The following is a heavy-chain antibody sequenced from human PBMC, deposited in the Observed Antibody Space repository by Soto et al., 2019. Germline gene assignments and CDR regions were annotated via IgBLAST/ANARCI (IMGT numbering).Heavy chain of an antibody. J-gene: IGHJ4*02. CDR3: ANGGATYGLLTHDY. CDR2: LTGSSGVT. V-gene: IGHV3-23*01. CDR1: GFTFSNFA. Sequence: EVQLLESGGGLVQPGGSLRLSCVVSGFTFSNFAMIWVRQAPGKGLEWVSTLTGSSGVTYYADSVKGRFAISRDNSRNTLSLQMNSLTAEDTAVYYCANGGATYGLLTHDYWGQGTRVTVSS. D-gene: IGHD3-9*01.